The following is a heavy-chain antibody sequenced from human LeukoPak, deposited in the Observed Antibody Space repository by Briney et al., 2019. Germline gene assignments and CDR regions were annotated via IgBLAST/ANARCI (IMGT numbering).Heavy chain of an antibody. D-gene: IGHD1-26*01. CDR3: ASLGATTNSNWYFDL. V-gene: IGHV4-39*07. CDR2: ISYSGST. Sequence: PSETLSLTCTVSGGSISSSSYYWGWIRQPPGKGLEWIGSISYSGSTYYNPSLKSRVTISVDTSKNQFSLKLSSVTAADTAVYYCASLGATTNSNWYFDLWGRGTLVTVSS. CDR1: GGSISSSSYY. J-gene: IGHJ2*01.